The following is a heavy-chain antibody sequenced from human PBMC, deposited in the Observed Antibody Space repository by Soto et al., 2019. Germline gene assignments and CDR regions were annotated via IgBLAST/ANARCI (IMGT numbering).Heavy chain of an antibody. CDR1: GGSIISGDYY. J-gene: IGHJ6*03. Sequence: SETLSLTCSVSGGSIISGDYYWSWLRQHPGKGLEWIGYIYYSGSTYYNPSLKSRATISLDTSKKHFSLKLSSVTAADTAVYYCARVEAYYYYYMDVWGKGTTVTVSS. CDR2: IYYSGST. V-gene: IGHV4-31*03. CDR3: ARVEAYYYYYMDV.